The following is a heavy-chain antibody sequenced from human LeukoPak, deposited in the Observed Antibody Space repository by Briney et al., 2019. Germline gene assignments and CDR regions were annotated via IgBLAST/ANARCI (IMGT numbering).Heavy chain of an antibody. D-gene: IGHD5-18*01. V-gene: IGHV3-23*01. CDR3: AKGGYSYAVNW. Sequence: PGGSLRLSCEASGFSFRNYAMNWVRQAPGKGLEWVASISGTGGSTFYADFAKGRFIISRDNSKNTLYLQMNSLRAEDTAVYYCAKGGYSYAVNWWGQGTLVTVSS. CDR1: GFSFRNYA. J-gene: IGHJ4*02. CDR2: ISGTGGST.